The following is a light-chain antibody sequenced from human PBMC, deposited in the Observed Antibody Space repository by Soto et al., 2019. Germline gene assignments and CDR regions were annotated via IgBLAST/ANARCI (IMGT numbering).Light chain of an antibody. Sequence: QSALTQPASVSGSPGQSITISCTGTSSDVGGYNYVSWYQQHPGKVPKVMIYEVSNRPSGVSNRFSGSKSGNTASLTISGLQAEDEADYYCSSYTSGSTLVFGGGTKLTVL. V-gene: IGLV2-14*01. CDR1: SSDVGGYNY. J-gene: IGLJ3*02. CDR2: EVS. CDR3: SSYTSGSTLV.